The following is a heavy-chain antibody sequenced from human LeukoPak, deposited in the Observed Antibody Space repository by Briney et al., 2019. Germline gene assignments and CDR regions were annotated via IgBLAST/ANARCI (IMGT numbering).Heavy chain of an antibody. CDR2: IYYSGST. CDR1: GGSINSYY. Sequence: SETLSLTCTVSGGSINSYYWSWIRQPPGKGLEWIGYIYYSGSTNYNPSLKSRVTISVHTSKNQFSLKLSSVTAADTAVYYCARRLGRKFGERFYYYHYMDVWGKGTTVTISS. D-gene: IGHD3-10*01. CDR3: ARRLGRKFGERFYYYHYMDV. J-gene: IGHJ6*03. V-gene: IGHV4-59*12.